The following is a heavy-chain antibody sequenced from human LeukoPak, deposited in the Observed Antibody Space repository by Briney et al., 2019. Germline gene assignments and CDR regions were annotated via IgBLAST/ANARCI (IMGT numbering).Heavy chain of an antibody. CDR3: ARDPPAVASNTYG. V-gene: IGHV3-66*01. CDR2: IYSDGST. CDR1: GFTARNNY. J-gene: IGHJ4*02. Sequence: GGSLRLSCAASGFTARNNYMNWVRQAPGKGLEWVSLIYSDGSTYYADSVRGRFTISRDNSENTLYLQMNSLRVEDTAMYYCARDPPAVASNTYGWGQGTLVTVSS. D-gene: IGHD6-13*01.